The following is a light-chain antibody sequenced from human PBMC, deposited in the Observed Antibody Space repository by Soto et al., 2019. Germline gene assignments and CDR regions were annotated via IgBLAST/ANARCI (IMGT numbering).Light chain of an antibody. Sequence: QSVLTQPPSASGTPGQRVTISCSGGTSNIGINTVSWYQQFPGTTPKLLISSNSQRPPGVPDRFSGSKSGTSASLAISGLQSEDEADYYCAAWDDSLNGVVFGGGTKLTVL. J-gene: IGLJ2*01. CDR2: SNS. CDR3: AAWDDSLNGVV. CDR1: TSNIGINT. V-gene: IGLV1-44*01.